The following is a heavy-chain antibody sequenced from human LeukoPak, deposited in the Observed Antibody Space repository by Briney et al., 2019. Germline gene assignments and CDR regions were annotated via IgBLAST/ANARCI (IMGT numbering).Heavy chain of an antibody. CDR1: GFTFSSYS. Sequence: GGSLRLSCAASGFTFSSYSMNWVRQAPGKGLEWVSSISSSSSYIYYADSVKGRFTISRDNAKNPLYLQMDSLRAEDTAVYYCARGGNYLLCDYWGQGTLSPSPQ. CDR3: ARGGNYLLCDY. CDR2: ISSSSSYI. V-gene: IGHV3-21*01. J-gene: IGHJ4*02. D-gene: IGHD4-23*01.